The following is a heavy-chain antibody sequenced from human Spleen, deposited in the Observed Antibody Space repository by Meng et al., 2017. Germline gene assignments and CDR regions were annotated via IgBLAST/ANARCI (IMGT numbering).Heavy chain of an antibody. CDR3: ARVGSDHDY. V-gene: IGHV3-66*02. J-gene: IGHJ4*02. CDR2: IYSGGNT. D-gene: IGHD6-19*01. Sequence: GESLKISCAASGFTVSHNYMSWVRQAPGKGLEWVSVIYSGGNTYYADSVKGRFTISRGNSKNTVFLQINSLRAEDTAVYYCARVGSDHDYWGQGTLVTVSS. CDR1: GFTVSHNY.